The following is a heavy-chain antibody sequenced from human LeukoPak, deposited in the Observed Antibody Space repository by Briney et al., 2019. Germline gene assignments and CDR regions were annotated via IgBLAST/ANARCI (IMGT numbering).Heavy chain of an antibody. D-gene: IGHD4-11*01. V-gene: IGHV3-21*01. J-gene: IGHJ4*02. Sequence: GGSLRLSCVASGFSFSNFGVNWVRQAPGKGLEWVSSISSVTFSIYYADSVKGRFTISRDTTKNSVYLQMNSLRADDTAVYYCARDGTVSSPFDYWGLGTLVTVSS. CDR3: ARDGTVSSPFDY. CDR1: GFSFSNFG. CDR2: ISSVTFSI.